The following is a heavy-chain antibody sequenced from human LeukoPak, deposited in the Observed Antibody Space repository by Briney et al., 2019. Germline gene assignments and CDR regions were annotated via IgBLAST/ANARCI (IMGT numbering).Heavy chain of an antibody. D-gene: IGHD6-13*01. CDR3: ARSVGAAAGTYYYGMDV. CDR2: INPNSGGT. Sequence: ASVTVSCKASGYTFTGYYMHWVRQAPGQGLEWMGRINPNSGGTNYAQKFQGRVTMTRDTSISTAYMELSRLRSDDTAVYYCARSVGAAAGTYYYGMDVWGQGTTVTVSS. CDR1: GYTFTGYY. J-gene: IGHJ6*02. V-gene: IGHV1-2*06.